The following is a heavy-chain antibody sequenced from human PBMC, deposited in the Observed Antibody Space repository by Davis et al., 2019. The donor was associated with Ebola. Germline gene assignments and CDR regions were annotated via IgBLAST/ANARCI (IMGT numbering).Heavy chain of an antibody. V-gene: IGHV3-30*18. D-gene: IGHD5-18*01. J-gene: IGHJ6*02. CDR3: AKAGGRWIQPRVGYYGMDV. Sequence: PGGSLRLSCAASGFTFSSYGMHWVRQAPGKGLEWVAVISYDGSNKYYADSVKGRFTISRDNSKNTLYLQMNSLRAEDTAVYYCAKAGGRWIQPRVGYYGMDVWGQGTTVTVSS. CDR2: ISYDGSNK. CDR1: GFTFSSYG.